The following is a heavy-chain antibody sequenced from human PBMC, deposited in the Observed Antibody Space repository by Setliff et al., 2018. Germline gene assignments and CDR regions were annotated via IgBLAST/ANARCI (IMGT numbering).Heavy chain of an antibody. D-gene: IGHD3-22*01. CDR1: GYTLSKYY. CDR3: AREAGHYYESSAVGPY. J-gene: IGHJ4*02. V-gene: IGHV1-46*01. Sequence: ASVKVSCKASGYTLSKYYMHWVRQAPGQGLEWMGIINPSGGLTKYAQKFQGRVTMTSDTSTNTVYLEVSSLRSEDTAVYYCAREAGHYYESSAVGPYWGQGTLVTVSS. CDR2: INPSGGLT.